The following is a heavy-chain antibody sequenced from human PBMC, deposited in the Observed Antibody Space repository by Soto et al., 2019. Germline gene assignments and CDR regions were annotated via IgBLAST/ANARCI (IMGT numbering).Heavy chain of an antibody. CDR3: ARALHYYDSSGYYDAFDI. D-gene: IGHD3-22*01. Sequence: GASVKVSCKASGGTFSSYAISWVRQAPGQGLEWMGGIIPIFGTANYAQKFQGRVTITADKSTSTAYLELSSLRSEETAVYYCARALHYYDSSGYYDAFDIWGQGTMVTVSS. V-gene: IGHV1-69*06. J-gene: IGHJ3*02. CDR1: GGTFSSYA. CDR2: IIPIFGTA.